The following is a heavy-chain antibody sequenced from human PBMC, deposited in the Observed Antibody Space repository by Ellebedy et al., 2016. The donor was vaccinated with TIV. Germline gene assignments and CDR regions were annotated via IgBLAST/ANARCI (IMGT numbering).Heavy chain of an antibody. Sequence: GESLKISCKGSGYSFINYWIGWVRQMPGKGLEWMGIILPGDSDTIYSPSFQGQVTFSADKSISTAYLQWTSLKASDTAMYYCARQTYETLTGPNWFDRWGQGTLVTVSS. CDR1: GYSFINYW. CDR2: ILPGDSDT. V-gene: IGHV5-51*01. CDR3: ARQTYETLTGPNWFDR. J-gene: IGHJ5*02. D-gene: IGHD3-9*01.